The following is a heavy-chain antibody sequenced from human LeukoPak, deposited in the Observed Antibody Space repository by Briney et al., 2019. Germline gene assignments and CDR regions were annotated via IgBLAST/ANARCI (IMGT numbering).Heavy chain of an antibody. D-gene: IGHD6-19*01. CDR2: INPSGGTT. CDR3: ARDRIPSGWYDY. Sequence: ASVKVSCKASGYTFTSYYMHWVRQAPGQGLEWMGIINPSGGTTSYAQKFQGRVTMTRDTSTTTVYMELSSLRSEDTAVYYCARDRIPSGWYDYWGQGTLVTVSS. CDR1: GYTFTSYY. J-gene: IGHJ4*02. V-gene: IGHV1-46*01.